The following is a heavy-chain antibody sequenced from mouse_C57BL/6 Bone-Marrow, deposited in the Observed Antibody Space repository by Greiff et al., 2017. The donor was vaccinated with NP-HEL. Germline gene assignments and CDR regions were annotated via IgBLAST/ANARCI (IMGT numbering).Heavy chain of an antibody. Sequence: QVQLQQSGPELVKPGASVKISCKASGYAFSSSWMNWVKQRPGKGLEWIGRIYPGDGDTNYNGKFKGKATLTADKSSSTAYMQLSSLTSEDSAVYFCARGREWFPFWYFDVWGTGTTVTVSS. CDR3: ARGREWFPFWYFDV. J-gene: IGHJ1*03. V-gene: IGHV1-82*01. D-gene: IGHD2-2*01. CDR1: GYAFSSSW. CDR2: IYPGDGDT.